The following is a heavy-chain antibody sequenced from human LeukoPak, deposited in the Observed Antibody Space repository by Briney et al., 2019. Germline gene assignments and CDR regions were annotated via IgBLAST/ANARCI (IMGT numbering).Heavy chain of an antibody. Sequence: SVKVSCKASGGTFSSYAISWVRQAPGQGLEWMGGIIPIFGTANYAQKFQGRVTITADVSTSTAYMELSSLRSEDTAVYYCATSPLKRNAYCSSTSCWFFDYWGQGTLVTVSS. V-gene: IGHV1-69*01. J-gene: IGHJ4*02. D-gene: IGHD2-2*01. CDR2: IIPIFGTA. CDR3: ATSPLKRNAYCSSTSCWFFDY. CDR1: GGTFSSYA.